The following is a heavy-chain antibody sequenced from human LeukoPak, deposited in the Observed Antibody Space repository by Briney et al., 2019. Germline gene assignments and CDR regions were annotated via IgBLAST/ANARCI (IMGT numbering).Heavy chain of an antibody. CDR3: AREDVSTPAAFDI. J-gene: IGHJ3*02. CDR2: INHSGST. CDR1: GGSFSGYY. V-gene: IGHV4-34*01. Sequence: SETLSLTCAVYGGSFSGYYWSWIRQPPGKGLEWIGEINHSGSTNYNPSLKGRVTISVDTSKNQFSLKLSSVTAADTAVYYCAREDVSTPAAFDIWGQGTMVTVSS.